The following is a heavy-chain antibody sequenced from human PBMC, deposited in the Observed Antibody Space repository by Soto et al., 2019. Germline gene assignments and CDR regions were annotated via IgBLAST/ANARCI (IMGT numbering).Heavy chain of an antibody. Sequence: EVQLVESGGGLVQPGGSLRLSCAASGFTFSSYYMHWVRQAPGKGLVWVSRIKSDGSGTYYADSVKGRLTISRDNAKNTLYLQMTSLRVEDTAVYYCARGDGDYYDGNGYLGRHWGQGNLVTVSS. CDR1: GFTFSSYY. D-gene: IGHD3-22*01. J-gene: IGHJ4*02. CDR2: IKSDGSGT. V-gene: IGHV3-74*01. CDR3: ARGDGDYYDGNGYLGRH.